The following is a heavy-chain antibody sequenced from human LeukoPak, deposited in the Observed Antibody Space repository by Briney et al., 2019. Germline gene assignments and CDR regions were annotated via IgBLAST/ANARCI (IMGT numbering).Heavy chain of an antibody. D-gene: IGHD5-18*01. Sequence: GGSLRLSCAASGFTFSDYYMSWIRQAPGKGLEWVSSISSSSSYIYYADSVKGRFTISRDNAKNSLYLQMNSLRAEDTAVYYCAREVYGYSYGYHYWGQGTLVTVSS. CDR3: AREVYGYSYGYHY. V-gene: IGHV3-11*06. CDR2: ISSSSSYI. J-gene: IGHJ4*02. CDR1: GFTFSDYY.